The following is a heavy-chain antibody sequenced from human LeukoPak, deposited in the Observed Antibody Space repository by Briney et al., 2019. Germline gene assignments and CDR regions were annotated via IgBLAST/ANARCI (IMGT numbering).Heavy chain of an antibody. CDR2: INHRGST. J-gene: IGHJ6*03. CDR3: ARGYYGSGSHCCHMDV. D-gene: IGHD3-10*01. V-gene: IGHV4-34*01. Sequence: PSETLSLTCAVYGGSFSGYYWSWIRQPPGKGLEWIGEINHRGSTNYNSSLKSRVTISVDTSKNQFSLKLSSVTAADTAVYYCARGYYGSGSHCCHMDVWGKGTTITVS. CDR1: GGSFSGYY.